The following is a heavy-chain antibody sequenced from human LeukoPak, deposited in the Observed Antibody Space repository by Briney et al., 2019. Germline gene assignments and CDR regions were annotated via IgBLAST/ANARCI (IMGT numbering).Heavy chain of an antibody. CDR3: AANSADYNTLGSSYKV. D-gene: IGHD3-10*01. V-gene: IGHV4-59*01. CDR1: GGSISSYY. J-gene: IGHJ4*02. Sequence: SETLSLTCTVSGGSISSYYWSWIRQPPGKGLEWIGYIYYSGSTNYNPSLKSRVTISVDTSKNQFSLKLSSVTAADTAVFYCAANSADYNTLGSSYKVWGQGTLVTVSS. CDR2: IYYSGST.